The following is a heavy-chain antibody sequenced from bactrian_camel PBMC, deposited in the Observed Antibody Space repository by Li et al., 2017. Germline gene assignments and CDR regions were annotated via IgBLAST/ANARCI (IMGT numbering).Heavy chain of an antibody. Sequence: LVESGGGSVQAGGSLKLSCSASDTRDYYSTYYVAWFRQAPGKEREGVAVIEDAGVTRYADAVKGRFTISQDSAKNTLYLQMNSLKSEDTAMYYCAARWGRCGSLREVPDFGLRGQGTQVTVS. V-gene: IGHV3S55*01. CDR1: DTRDYYSTYY. CDR3: AARWGRCGSLREVPDFGL. D-gene: IGHD2*01. J-gene: IGHJ6*01. CDR2: IEDAGVT.